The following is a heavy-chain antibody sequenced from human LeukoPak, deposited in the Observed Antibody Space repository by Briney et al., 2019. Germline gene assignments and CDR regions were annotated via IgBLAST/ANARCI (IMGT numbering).Heavy chain of an antibody. CDR3: ARDPRYCSSTSCYISPRRGSDYYYGMDV. Sequence: ASVKVSCKASGYTFTGYYMHWVRQAPGQGLEWMGWINPNSGGTNYAQKFQGWVTMTRDTSISTAYMELSRLRSDDTAVYYCARDPRYCSSTSCYISPRRGSDYYYGMDVWGQGTTVTVSS. D-gene: IGHD2-2*02. CDR1: GYTFTGYY. CDR2: INPNSGGT. V-gene: IGHV1-2*04. J-gene: IGHJ6*02.